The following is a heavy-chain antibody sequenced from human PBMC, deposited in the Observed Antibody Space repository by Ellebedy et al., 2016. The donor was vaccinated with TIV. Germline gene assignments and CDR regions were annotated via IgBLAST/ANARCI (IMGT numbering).Heavy chain of an antibody. V-gene: IGHV3-74*01. CDR3: AILSGATRGYNNYGMDV. J-gene: IGHJ6*02. Sequence: GESLKISCAASGFTFSAYWMHWVRRAPGKGLVWVSRIKSDGSSTNYADSVKGRFTISRDNAKNTLYLQMNSLRAEDTAVYYCAILSGATRGYNNYGMDVWGQGTTVTVSS. D-gene: IGHD5-12*01. CDR2: IKSDGSST. CDR1: GFTFSAYW.